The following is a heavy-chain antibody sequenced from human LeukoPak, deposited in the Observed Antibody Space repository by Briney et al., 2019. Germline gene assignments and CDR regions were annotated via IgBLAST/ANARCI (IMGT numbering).Heavy chain of an antibody. CDR3: ARHGGYYFDS. CDR1: GGSFSGY. D-gene: IGHD3-16*01. CDR2: IRHTGST. V-gene: IGHV4-34*01. Sequence: SETLSLTCGVYGGSFSGYWSWIRQPPGRGLEWIGQIRHTGSTSYNPSLSSRVTISGDTSKNQFSLKLSSVTAADTAVYYCARHGGYYFDSWGQGTLVTVSS. J-gene: IGHJ4*02.